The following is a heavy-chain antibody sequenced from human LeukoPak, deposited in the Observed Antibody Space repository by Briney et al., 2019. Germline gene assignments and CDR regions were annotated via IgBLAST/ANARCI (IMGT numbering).Heavy chain of an antibody. Sequence: PSETLSLTCTVSGGTVSGGSNSHYYWSWIRQPPGKGLEWIGNIDYSGSTNYNPSLKSRVTLSVDTSKNQFSLKLNSVTAADTAMYYCARSLGWLQSFVPDAFDIWGQGTMVTVSS. CDR3: ARSLGWLQSFVPDAFDI. CDR2: IDYSGST. J-gene: IGHJ3*02. CDR1: GGTVSGGSNSHYY. D-gene: IGHD5-24*01. V-gene: IGHV4-61*01.